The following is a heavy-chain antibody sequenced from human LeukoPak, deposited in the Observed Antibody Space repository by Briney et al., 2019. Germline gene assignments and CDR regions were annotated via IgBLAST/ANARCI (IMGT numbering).Heavy chain of an antibody. D-gene: IGHD2-2*01. Sequence: GASVKLSCKASGYTFTDYYMNWVRQAPGQGLEWMGWIHPNSGGIKYAQKFQGRVTMTRDTSISTAYMELSGLTSDDTPVYYCGRKSANRNTREFDYWGQGTLVTVSS. CDR3: GRKSANRNTREFDY. CDR2: IHPNSGGI. CDR1: GYTFTDYY. J-gene: IGHJ4*02. V-gene: IGHV1-2*02.